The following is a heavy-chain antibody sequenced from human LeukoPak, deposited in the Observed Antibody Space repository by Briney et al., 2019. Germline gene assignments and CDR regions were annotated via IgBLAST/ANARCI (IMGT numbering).Heavy chain of an antibody. D-gene: IGHD3-16*01. Sequence: SETLSLTCTVSGGSVNSGSHYWSWVRQPPGKGLEWIGYIYYTGTTNCNPSLKSRVTISVDTSKKQFSLKLSSATAADTAVYYCARVLDLSKRGLDAFDIWGQGTMVTVSS. J-gene: IGHJ3*02. CDR3: ARVLDLSKRGLDAFDI. CDR2: IYYTGTT. CDR1: GGSVNSGSHY. V-gene: IGHV4-61*01.